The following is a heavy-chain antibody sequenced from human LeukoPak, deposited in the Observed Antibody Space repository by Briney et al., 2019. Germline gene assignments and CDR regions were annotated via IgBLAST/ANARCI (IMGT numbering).Heavy chain of an antibody. CDR1: GFTFSRYW. Sequence: GGSLRLSCAASGFTFSRYWVHWVRQAPGKGLVWVSCIKSDGSSTSIADSAKGRFTISRDNAKNTVYLQMNSLRAEDTAVYYCVRDNRSYNFDYWGQGTLVTVSS. J-gene: IGHJ4*02. V-gene: IGHV3-74*01. CDR3: VRDNRSYNFDY. CDR2: IKSDGSST. D-gene: IGHD1-26*01.